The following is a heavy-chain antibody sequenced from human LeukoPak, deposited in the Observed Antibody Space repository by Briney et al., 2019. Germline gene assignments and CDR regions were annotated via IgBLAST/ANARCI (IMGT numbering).Heavy chain of an antibody. CDR3: VRKSATRRTSEFDY. Sequence: ASVKVSCKAYGYTFSDYYIHWVRQAPGQGLEWMGWITPNSGGTKYAQRFQGRVTMTRDTSISTAYMDLSSLGSDDTAVFYCVRKSATRRTSEFDYWGQGTPVNVSS. CDR1: GYTFSDYY. CDR2: ITPNSGGT. V-gene: IGHV1-2*02. D-gene: IGHD2-15*01. J-gene: IGHJ4*02.